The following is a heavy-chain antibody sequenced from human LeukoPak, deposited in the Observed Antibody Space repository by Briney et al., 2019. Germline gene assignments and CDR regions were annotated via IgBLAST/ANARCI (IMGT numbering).Heavy chain of an antibody. CDR2: ISGSDGST. CDR3: ATPIAVAGDLDS. V-gene: IGHV3-23*01. D-gene: IGHD6-19*01. J-gene: IGHJ4*02. Sequence: GGSLRLSCAASGFTFSSYAMSWVRQAPGKGLEWVSDISGSDGSTYYADSVKGRFTISRDNSKNTLYLQMNSPRAEDTAVYYCATPIAVAGDLDSWGQGTLVTVPS. CDR1: GFTFSSYA.